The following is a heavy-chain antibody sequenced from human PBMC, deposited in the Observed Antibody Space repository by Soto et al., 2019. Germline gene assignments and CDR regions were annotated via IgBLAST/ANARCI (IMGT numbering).Heavy chain of an antibody. CDR3: ARSYGSGSRPFDY. J-gene: IGHJ4*02. Sequence: QLQLVQSGAEVKRPGSSVKVSCKTSGDTFNTYTFAWVRQAPGQGLEWMGRIIPVLSMSTYAQNFQGRVSLIEDKSTNTVYMSLSGLRSDDTAIYYCARSYGSGSRPFDYWGQGTLVTVSS. D-gene: IGHD3-10*01. CDR2: IIPVLSMS. CDR1: GDTFNTYT. V-gene: IGHV1-69*02.